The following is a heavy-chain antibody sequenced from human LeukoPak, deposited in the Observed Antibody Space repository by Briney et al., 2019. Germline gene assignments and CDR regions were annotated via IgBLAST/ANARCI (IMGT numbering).Heavy chain of an antibody. J-gene: IGHJ4*02. CDR1: GFTFSSYG. CDR3: AKVRGPGEVSGWYYFDS. V-gene: IGHV3-30*18. D-gene: IGHD6-19*01. CDR2: ISYDGSNR. Sequence: GGSLRLSCVASGFTFSSYGMHWVRQAPGKGLEWEAFISYDGSNRYYVDSVKGRFTISRDNSKNTLYLQMNSLRPEDTAVYYRAKVRGPGEVSGWYYFDSWGQGTLVTVSS.